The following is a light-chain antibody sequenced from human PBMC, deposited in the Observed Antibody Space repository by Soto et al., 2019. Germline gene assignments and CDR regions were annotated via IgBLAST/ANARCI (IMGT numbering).Light chain of an antibody. Sequence: QSALTQPASVSGSPGQSITISCTGTSSDVGSYNLVSWYQQHPGKAPKLMIYESSKRPSGVSNRFSGSKSGNTASLTISGLQAEDEADYYCCSYAGKSYVFGTGTKLTVL. CDR1: SSDVGSYNL. CDR2: ESS. J-gene: IGLJ1*01. CDR3: CSYAGKSYV. V-gene: IGLV2-23*01.